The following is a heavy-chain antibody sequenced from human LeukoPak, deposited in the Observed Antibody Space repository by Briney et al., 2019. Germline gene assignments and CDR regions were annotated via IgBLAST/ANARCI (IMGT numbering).Heavy chain of an antibody. CDR1: GSTFGIHW. V-gene: IGHV3-7*04. CDR3: ARYITGDGMDV. CDR2: IRQDGSEK. D-gene: IGHD7-27*01. J-gene: IGHJ6*02. Sequence: GGSLRLSCAASGSTFGIHWMSWVRQAPGKGLEWVANIRQDGSEKYYVDSVKGRFTISRDNAKNSLYLQMNSLGAEDTAVYYCARYITGDGMDVWGQGTTVTVSS.